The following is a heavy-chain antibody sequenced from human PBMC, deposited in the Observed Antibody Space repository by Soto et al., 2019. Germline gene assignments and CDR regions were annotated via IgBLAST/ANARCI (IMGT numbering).Heavy chain of an antibody. CDR3: AYYWGDYRYFDY. CDR2: SRNRANSYTT. D-gene: IGHD2-21*01. V-gene: IGHV3-72*01. CDR1: GFTFSDYY. Sequence: EVQLVESGGGLVQPGGSLRLSCAASGFTFSDYYVDWVRQAPGKGLEWVARSRNRANSYTTEYGASVKGRFTISRDDSKSSLYLQMNSLKNEDTAVYYCAYYWGDYRYFDYWGQGALVTVSS. J-gene: IGHJ4*02.